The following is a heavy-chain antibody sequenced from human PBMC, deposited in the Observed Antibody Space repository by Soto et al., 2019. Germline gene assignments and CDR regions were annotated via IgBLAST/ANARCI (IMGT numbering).Heavy chain of an antibody. CDR1: GYSFTSYW. CDR2: IDPSDSYT. CDR3: ERHRKTAMALYSFDY. V-gene: IGHV5-10-1*01. J-gene: IGHJ4*02. D-gene: IGHD5-18*01. Sequence: RGESLKISCKGSGYSFTSYWISWVRQMPGKGLEWMGRIDPSDSYTNYSPSFQGHVTISADKSISTAYLQWSSLKASDTAMYYCERHRKTAMALYSFDYWGQGTLVTVSS.